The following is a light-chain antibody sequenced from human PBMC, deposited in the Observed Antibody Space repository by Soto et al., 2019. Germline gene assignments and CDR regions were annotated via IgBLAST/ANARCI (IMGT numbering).Light chain of an antibody. Sequence: QSVLTQPPSASVTPGQRGTISCSGSSSNIGSNTVNWYQQLPGTAPKLLIYGNNQRPSGVPDRFSGSKSGTSASLAISGLQSEDEADYYCVAWDDSLNGYVFGTGTKVTVL. V-gene: IGLV1-44*01. J-gene: IGLJ1*01. CDR1: SSNIGSNT. CDR3: VAWDDSLNGYV. CDR2: GNN.